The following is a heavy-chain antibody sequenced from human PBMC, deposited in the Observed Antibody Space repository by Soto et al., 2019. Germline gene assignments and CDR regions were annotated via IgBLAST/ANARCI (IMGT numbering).Heavy chain of an antibody. J-gene: IGHJ4*02. D-gene: IGHD3-9*01. CDR2: MYYSGST. V-gene: IGHV4-59*01. CDR3: ARGSYDILTGYYPGPSDY. CDR1: GGSISSYY. Sequence: QVQLQESGPGLVKPSETLSLTCTVSGGSISSYYRSWIRQPPGKGLEWIGCMYYSGSTNYNPSLKSRVTISVDTSKNQFSLKLSSVTAADTAVYYCARGSYDILTGYYPGPSDYWGQGTLVTVSS.